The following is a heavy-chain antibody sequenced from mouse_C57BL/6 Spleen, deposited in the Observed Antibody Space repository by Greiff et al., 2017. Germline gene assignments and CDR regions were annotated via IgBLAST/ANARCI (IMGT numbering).Heavy chain of an antibody. Sequence: EVQLQQSGPELVKPGASVKMSCTASGYTFTDYNMHWVKQSHGQSLEWIGYINPNNGGTSYNQKFKGKATLTVNKSSSTAYLELRSLTSEDAAVYSCARLTGTDFDDWGTGTTLTVSS. V-gene: IGHV1-22*01. J-gene: IGHJ2*01. D-gene: IGHD4-1*01. CDR1: GYTFTDYN. CDR3: ARLTGTDFDD. CDR2: INPNNGGT.